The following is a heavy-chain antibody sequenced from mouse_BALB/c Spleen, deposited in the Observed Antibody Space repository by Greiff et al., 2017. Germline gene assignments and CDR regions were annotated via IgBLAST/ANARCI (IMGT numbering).Heavy chain of an antibody. CDR2: ISNGGGST. CDR3: ARARDASHDGLAY. V-gene: IGHV5-12-2*01. CDR1: GFTFSSYA. J-gene: IGHJ3*01. D-gene: IGHD3-3*01. Sequence: EVQLVESGGGLVKPGGSLKLSCAASGFTFSSYAMSWVRQTPEKRLEWVAYISNGGGSTYYPDTVKGRFTISRDNAKNTLYLQMSSLTSEDTAMYYCARARDASHDGLAYWGQGTSVTVSA.